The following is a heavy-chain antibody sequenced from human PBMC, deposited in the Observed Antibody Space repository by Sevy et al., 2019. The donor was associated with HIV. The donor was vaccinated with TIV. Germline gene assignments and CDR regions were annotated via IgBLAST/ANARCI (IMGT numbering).Heavy chain of an antibody. Sequence: VKVSCKASGYSFTSYEIHWVRQAPGQGLEWMGIINPSGGSTSYAQKFQDRVTMIRDTSTTTVYMELSSLRSEDTAVYFCARLRACGGDCYYYDFWGQGTLVTVSS. CDR3: ARLRACGGDCYYYDF. V-gene: IGHV1-46*01. D-gene: IGHD2-21*02. CDR1: GYSFTSYE. CDR2: INPSGGST. J-gene: IGHJ4*02.